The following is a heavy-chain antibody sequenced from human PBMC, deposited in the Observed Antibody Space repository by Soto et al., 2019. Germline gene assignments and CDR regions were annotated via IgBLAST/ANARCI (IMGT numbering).Heavy chain of an antibody. V-gene: IGHV4-59*08. D-gene: IGHD5-18*01. J-gene: IGHJ5*02. CDR3: ARGRGYSSGLDP. CDR1: GGSISSYY. CDR2: IYYSGST. Sequence: SETRSLTCTVSGGSISSYYWSWIRQRPGKGLEWIGYIYYSGSTNYNPSLKSRVTISLDTSKNQFSLSLSSVTAADTAVYYCARGRGYSSGLDPWGQGTLVTVSS.